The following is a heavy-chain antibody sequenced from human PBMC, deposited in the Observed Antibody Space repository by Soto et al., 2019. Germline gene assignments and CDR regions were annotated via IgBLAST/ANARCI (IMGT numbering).Heavy chain of an antibody. CDR1: GFIFNNYG. D-gene: IGHD2-2*01. CDR3: ARDKGAAAKGVHFDY. J-gene: IGHJ4*02. Sequence: GGSLRLSCATSGFIFNNYGMHWVRQAPGKGLEWVAVVWHDGKYKYYADSVRGRFTISRDKSNNTVFLQMDSLRAEDTAVYYCARDKGAAAKGVHFDYWGQGSLVTVSS. V-gene: IGHV3-33*01. CDR2: VWHDGKYK.